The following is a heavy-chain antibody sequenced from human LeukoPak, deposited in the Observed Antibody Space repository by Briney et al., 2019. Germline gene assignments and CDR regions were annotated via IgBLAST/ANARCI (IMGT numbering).Heavy chain of an antibody. D-gene: IGHD1-26*01. V-gene: IGHV3-9*01. CDR1: GFTFDDYA. CDR2: ISWNSGRI. Sequence: GRSMRLSCAASGFTFDDYAMHWVRQAPGKGLEWVSGISWNSGRIGYADSVKGRFTISRDNAKNSLYLQMNSLRAEDTALYYCSKAAPGTRWELPDYFDYWGQGTLVTVSS. J-gene: IGHJ4*02. CDR3: SKAAPGTRWELPDYFDY.